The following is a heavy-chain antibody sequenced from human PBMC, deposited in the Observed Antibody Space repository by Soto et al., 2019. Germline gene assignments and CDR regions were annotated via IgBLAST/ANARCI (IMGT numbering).Heavy chain of an antibody. CDR1: GFTFSSYS. CDR2: FRGSGDDGTT. D-gene: IGHD3-10*01. J-gene: IGHJ4*02. Sequence: GGSLRLSCAASGFTFSSYSMSRVRQAPGKGLEWVSGFRGSGDDGTTYYADSVKGRFTISRDNSKNMLFLQMNSLRAEDTAIYYCAKKVNSGSGSQYFDYWGQGTLVTVSS. CDR3: AKKVNSGSGSQYFDY. V-gene: IGHV3-23*01.